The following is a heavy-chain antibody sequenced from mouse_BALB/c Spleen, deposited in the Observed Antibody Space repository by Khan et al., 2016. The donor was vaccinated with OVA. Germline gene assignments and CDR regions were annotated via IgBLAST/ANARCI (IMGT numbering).Heavy chain of an antibody. CDR1: GYTFTDYA. J-gene: IGHJ2*01. Sequence: VQLQESGPELVRPGVSVKISCKGSGYTFTDYAMYWVKQSHAKSLEWIGLISTYSGNTNYNQKFWGKATMTVDKSSSTAYMELARLTSEDSAIXYWARPAYDGYFDYWGQGTTLTVSS. D-gene: IGHD2-3*01. V-gene: IGHV1S137*01. CDR3: ARPAYDGYFDY. CDR2: ISTYSGNT.